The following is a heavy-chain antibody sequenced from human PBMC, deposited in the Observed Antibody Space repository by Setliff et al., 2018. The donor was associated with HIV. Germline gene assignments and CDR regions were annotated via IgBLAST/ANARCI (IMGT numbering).Heavy chain of an antibody. D-gene: IGHD1-26*01. J-gene: IGHJ4*02. CDR3: ARNLVGTSSFDY. Sequence: GASVKVSCKASGYTFINYDICWVRQAAGQGLEWVGWMNPKSGNTGHAQKFQGRVTLTSDTSISTAYMVLSSLKSEDTAVYYCARNLVGTSSFDYWGQGTLVTVSS. V-gene: IGHV1-8*02. CDR2: MNPKSGNT. CDR1: GYTFINYD.